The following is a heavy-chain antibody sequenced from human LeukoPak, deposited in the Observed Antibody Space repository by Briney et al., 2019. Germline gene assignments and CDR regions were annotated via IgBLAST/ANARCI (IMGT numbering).Heavy chain of an antibody. J-gene: IGHJ4*02. V-gene: IGHV5-10-1*01. Sequence: GESLKISCKGSGYSFTSYWISWVRQMPGKGLEWMGRIDPSDSYTNYSPSFQGHVTISADKSISTAYLQWSSLKASDTAMCYCASYYGSGSYYGYWGQGTLVTVSS. D-gene: IGHD3-10*01. CDR2: IDPSDSYT. CDR3: ASYYGSGSYYGY. CDR1: GYSFTSYW.